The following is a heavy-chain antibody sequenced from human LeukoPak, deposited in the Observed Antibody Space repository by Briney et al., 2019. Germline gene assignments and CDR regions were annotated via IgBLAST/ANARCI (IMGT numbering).Heavy chain of an antibody. J-gene: IGHJ3*02. CDR1: GFTFSDYY. Sequence: GGSLRLSCAASGFTFSDYYMSWIRQAPGKGLEWVSYISSSGSTIYYAEPVKGRFTISRDNAKNSLYLQMNSLRAEDTAVYYCARRAARDAFDIWGQGTMGTVSS. V-gene: IGHV3-11*04. CDR3: ARRAARDAFDI. D-gene: IGHD6-6*01. CDR2: ISSSGSTI.